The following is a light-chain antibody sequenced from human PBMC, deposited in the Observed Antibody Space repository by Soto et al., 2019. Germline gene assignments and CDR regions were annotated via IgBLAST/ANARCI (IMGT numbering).Light chain of an antibody. CDR2: RGS. Sequence: EVVLTQSPGTLSLSPGEGATLSCRASQNIRDNELAWYQQKPGQAHRLLIYRGSTRATGIPDRFSGRGAGTDCTLTVYRLEPEDFAVYYCQDYGSSAPWTFGQGTKVEIK. J-gene: IGKJ1*01. V-gene: IGKV3-20*01. CDR3: QDYGSSAPWT. CDR1: QNIRDNE.